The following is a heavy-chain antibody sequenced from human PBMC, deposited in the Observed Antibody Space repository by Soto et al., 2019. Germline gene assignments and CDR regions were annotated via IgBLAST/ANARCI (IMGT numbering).Heavy chain of an antibody. Sequence: ASVKVSCKASGYTFSGYAMHWVRQAPGQRLEWMGIINASGGSTSYAQKFQGRVTMTRDTSTSTVYMELSSLRSEDTAVYYCARDQRHDFWSGYYHPTWFDPWGQGTLVTVSS. CDR1: GYTFSGYA. V-gene: IGHV1-46*03. J-gene: IGHJ5*02. CDR2: INASGGST. D-gene: IGHD3-3*01. CDR3: ARDQRHDFWSGYYHPTWFDP.